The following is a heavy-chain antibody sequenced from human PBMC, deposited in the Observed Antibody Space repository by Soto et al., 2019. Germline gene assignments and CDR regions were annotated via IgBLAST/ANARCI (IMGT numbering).Heavy chain of an antibody. CDR3: ARTGLLGIAVAGTRGFDY. D-gene: IGHD6-19*01. Sequence: ASVKVSCKASGYTFTSYYMHWVRQAPGRGLEWMGIINPSGGSTSYAQKFQGRVTMTRDTSTSTVYMELSSLRSEDTAVYYCARTGLLGIAVAGTRGFDYWGQGTLVTVSS. CDR1: GYTFTSYY. J-gene: IGHJ4*02. CDR2: INPSGGST. V-gene: IGHV1-46*03.